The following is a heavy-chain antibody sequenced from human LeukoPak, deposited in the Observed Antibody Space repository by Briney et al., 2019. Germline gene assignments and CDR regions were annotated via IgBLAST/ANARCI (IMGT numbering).Heavy chain of an antibody. V-gene: IGHV3-64D*09. Sequence: GGSLRPSCSVSGFTFSTYAIHWVRQAPGKGLEYVSAISSNGDATYYADSVKGRFTISRDNSKNTLYLQMSSLRAEDTAVYYCVKGCSSTSCQETGNYWGQGTLVTVSS. CDR3: VKGCSSTSCQETGNY. CDR2: ISSNGDAT. J-gene: IGHJ4*02. CDR1: GFTFSTYA. D-gene: IGHD2-2*01.